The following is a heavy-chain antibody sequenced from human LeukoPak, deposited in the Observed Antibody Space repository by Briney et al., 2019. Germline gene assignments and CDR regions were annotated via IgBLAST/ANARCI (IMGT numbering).Heavy chain of an antibody. D-gene: IGHD6-13*01. V-gene: IGHV3-30-3*01. CDR1: GFTFSNYA. CDR2: ISFDGNNK. J-gene: IGHJ4*02. CDR3: ARVKGGIAAAGNYFDY. Sequence: GGSLRLSCEASGFTFSNYAMHWVRQAPGKEQQWVAVISFDGNNKKYAGSVNGRFTISRDNSKNTLHLQMNSLRTEDTAVYYCARVKGGIAAAGNYFDYWGQGTLVTVSS.